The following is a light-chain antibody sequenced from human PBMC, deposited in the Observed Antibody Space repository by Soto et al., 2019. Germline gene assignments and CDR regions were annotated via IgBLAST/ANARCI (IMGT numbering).Light chain of an antibody. Sequence: QMTQSPPSLSASVGDTVTITCRASRDIYNFVAWYHQKPGKAPKLLISGASSLQPGVPSRFSGSGTGTDFTLSISSLQPEDVGTYFCPNYNIPPFTFGPETKVDLK. CDR2: GAS. J-gene: IGKJ3*01. V-gene: IGKV1-27*01. CDR1: RDIYNF. CDR3: PNYNIPPFT.